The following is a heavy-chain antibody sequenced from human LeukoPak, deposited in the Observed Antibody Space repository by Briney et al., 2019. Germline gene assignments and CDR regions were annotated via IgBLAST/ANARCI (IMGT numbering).Heavy chain of an antibody. Sequence: VASVKVSCKASGYSFTGYYFHRVRQAPGQGLEWMGWINPNSGGTNYVQKFQGRVTMTRDTSISTAYLELSRLRSDDTAVYYCARDNSVRDAAWWFNPWGQGTLVTVSS. CDR1: GYSFTGYY. D-gene: IGHD5-24*01. V-gene: IGHV1-2*02. J-gene: IGHJ5*02. CDR3: ARDNSVRDAAWWFNP. CDR2: INPNSGGT.